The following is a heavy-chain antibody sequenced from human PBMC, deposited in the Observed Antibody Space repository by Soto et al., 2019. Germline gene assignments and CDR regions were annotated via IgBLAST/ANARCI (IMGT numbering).Heavy chain of an antibody. Sequence: ASGPTLVYPTETLTLTCTVSWFSLRNARMGVSWIRQPPGKALEWLAHIFSNDEKSYSTSLKSRLTISKDTSKSQVVLTMTNMDPVDTATYYCARILGGVDTASMDVWGQGTTVTVSS. CDR1: WFSLRNARMG. D-gene: IGHD5-18*01. CDR2: IFSNDEK. V-gene: IGHV2-26*01. CDR3: ARILGGVDTASMDV. J-gene: IGHJ6*02.